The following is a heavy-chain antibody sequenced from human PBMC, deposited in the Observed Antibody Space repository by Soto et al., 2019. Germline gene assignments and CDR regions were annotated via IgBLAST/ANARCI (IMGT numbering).Heavy chain of an antibody. V-gene: IGHV3-21*01. CDR2: ISSGTSYI. D-gene: IGHD3-10*01. CDR1: GFPFSGYT. Sequence: GGPLRLSCPASGFPFSGYTLNCVRQATGKALEWISSISSGTSYIHYADSVKRRFTISRDSARNSLLLEMKALRADDTAVDYRARDIRSGGAYPDSWGQGAKVTVS. CDR3: ARDIRSGGAYPDS. J-gene: IGHJ6*01.